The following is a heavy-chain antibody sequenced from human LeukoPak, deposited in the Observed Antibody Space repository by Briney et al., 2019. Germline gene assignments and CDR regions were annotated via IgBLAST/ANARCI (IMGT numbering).Heavy chain of an antibody. CDR1: GFTFSSYA. D-gene: IGHD3-3*01. Sequence: GGSLRLSCAASGFTFSSYAMSWVRQAPGKGLEWVSYISSSGSTIYYADSVKGRFTISRDNAKNSLYLQMNSLRAEDTAVYYCARDLSKTYYDFWSGAPNFDYWGQGTLVTVSS. J-gene: IGHJ4*02. CDR3: ARDLSKTYYDFWSGAPNFDY. V-gene: IGHV3-48*03. CDR2: ISSSGSTI.